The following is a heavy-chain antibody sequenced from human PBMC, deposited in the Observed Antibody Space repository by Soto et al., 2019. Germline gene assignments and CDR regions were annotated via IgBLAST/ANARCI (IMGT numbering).Heavy chain of an antibody. CDR2: IYYSGST. J-gene: IGHJ4*02. Sequence: SETLSLTCTVSGGSISSSSYYWGWIRQPPGKGLEWIGSIYYSGSTYYNPSLKSRVTISVDTSKNQFSLKLSSVTAADTAVYYCARRGYYDSSGYNSIWGQGTLVTVSS. V-gene: IGHV4-39*01. D-gene: IGHD3-22*01. CDR1: GGSISSSSYY. CDR3: ARRGYYDSSGYNSI.